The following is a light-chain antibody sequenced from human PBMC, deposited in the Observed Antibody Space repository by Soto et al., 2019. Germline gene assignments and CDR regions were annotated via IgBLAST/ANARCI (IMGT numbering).Light chain of an antibody. CDR2: KAS. J-gene: IGKJ1*01. V-gene: IGKV1-5*03. Sequence: QMIESASSMDRGESAIVTITCRTSQTISSWLAWYQQKPGKAPKLLIYKASTLKSGVPSRFSCSGSGTEFTLTLTSLQPDDCAASYPQHRTLYPPRTFRPGTKVDIK. CDR1: QTISSW. CDR3: QHRTLYPPRT.